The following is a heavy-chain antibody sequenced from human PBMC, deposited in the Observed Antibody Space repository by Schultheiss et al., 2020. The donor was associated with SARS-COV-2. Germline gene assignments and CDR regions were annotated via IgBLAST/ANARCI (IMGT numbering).Heavy chain of an antibody. D-gene: IGHD3-22*01. CDR3: ARFYYDSSATP. J-gene: IGHJ5*02. Sequence: GGSLRLSCAASGFTFSSYWMHWVRQAPGKGLEWVSVIYSGGSTYYADSVKGRFTISRDNSKNTLYLQMNSLRAEDTAVYYCARFYYDSSATPWGQGTLVTVSS. CDR1: GFTFSSYW. CDR2: IYSGGST. V-gene: IGHV3-53*01.